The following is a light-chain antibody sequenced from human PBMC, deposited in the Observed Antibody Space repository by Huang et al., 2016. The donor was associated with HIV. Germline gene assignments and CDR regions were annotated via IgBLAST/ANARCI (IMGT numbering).Light chain of an antibody. CDR3: QQYSTSPWT. Sequence: EIVLTQSPHTLSLSPGERGALSSRARLNVTNDYLAWSQQKSGQAPRLLIYGSSGRATGVPVRFGGSGSGAEFSLTIDRLEPEDFASYYCQQYSTSPWTFGPGTKLEVK. CDR2: GSS. CDR1: LNVTNDY. J-gene: IGKJ1*01. V-gene: IGKV3-20*01.